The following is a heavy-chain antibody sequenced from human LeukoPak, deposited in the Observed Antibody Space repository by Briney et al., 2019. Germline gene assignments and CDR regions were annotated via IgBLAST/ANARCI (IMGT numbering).Heavy chain of an antibody. V-gene: IGHV4-59*01. J-gene: IGHJ4*02. CDR2: IYYSGST. CDR1: GGSISSYY. D-gene: IGHD4-17*01. Sequence: SETLPLTCTVSGGSISSYYWSWIRQPPGKGLEWIGYIYYSGSTNYNPSLKSRVTISVDTSKNQFSLKLSSVTAADTAVYYCATNPYGDYVGYWGQGTLVTVSS. CDR3: ATNPYGDYVGY.